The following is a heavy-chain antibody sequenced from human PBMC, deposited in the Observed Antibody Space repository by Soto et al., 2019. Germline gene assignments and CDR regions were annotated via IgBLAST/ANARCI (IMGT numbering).Heavy chain of an antibody. CDR1: GFTFSSYG. CDR3: AKLGATDFDY. CDR2: ISYDGSNK. J-gene: IGHJ4*02. V-gene: IGHV3-30*18. D-gene: IGHD1-26*01. Sequence: QVQLVESGGGVVQPGRSLRLSCAASGFTFSSYGMHWVRQAPGKGLEWVAVISYDGSNKYYADSVKGRFTISRDNSKNTLYLQMNSLRAEDTAVYYCAKLGATDFDYWGQGTLVTVSS.